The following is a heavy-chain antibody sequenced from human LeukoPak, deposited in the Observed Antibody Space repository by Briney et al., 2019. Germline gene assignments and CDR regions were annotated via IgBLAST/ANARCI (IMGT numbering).Heavy chain of an antibody. CDR1: GGSFSGYY. CDR3: ARGSPPVDY. J-gene: IGHJ4*02. V-gene: IGHV4-34*01. Sequence: SETLSLTCAVYGGSFSGYYWSWIRQPPGKGLEWIGEINHSGSTNYNPSLKSRVTISVDTSKNQFSLKLSSVTAADMAVYYCARGSPPVDYWGQGTLVTVSS. CDR2: INHSGST.